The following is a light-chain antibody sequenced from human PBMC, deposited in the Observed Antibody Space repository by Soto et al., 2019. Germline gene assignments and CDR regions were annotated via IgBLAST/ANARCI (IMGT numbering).Light chain of an antibody. CDR2: GAS. V-gene: IGKV3-20*01. Sequence: VFTQPRVDLSVSPGDRAPLPCRPSRSAPSRYLAWYQQNPGQAPRIPIYGASNRATGIPDKFSGSGSGTDFTLTISSLEPDDFAVYYCQQYGRYPRAFGQGTKVDIK. CDR1: RSAPSRY. CDR3: QQYGRYPRA. J-gene: IGKJ1*01.